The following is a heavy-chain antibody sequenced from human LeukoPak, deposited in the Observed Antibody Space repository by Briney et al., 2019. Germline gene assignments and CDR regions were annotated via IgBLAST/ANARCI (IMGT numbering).Heavy chain of an antibody. V-gene: IGHV3-53*01. D-gene: IGHD3-3*01. CDR2: IYSGGST. J-gene: IGHJ4*02. Sequence: PGGSLRLSCAASGFTVSSNYMSWVRQAPGKGLEWVSVIYSGGSTYYADSVKGRFTISRDNSKKTLYLQMNSLRAEDTAVYYCARDWSHRCFDYWGQGTLVTVSS. CDR1: GFTVSSNY. CDR3: ARDWSHRCFDY.